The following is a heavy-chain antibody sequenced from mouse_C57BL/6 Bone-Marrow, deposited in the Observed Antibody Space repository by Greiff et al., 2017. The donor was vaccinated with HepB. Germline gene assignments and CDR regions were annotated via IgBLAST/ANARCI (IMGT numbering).Heavy chain of an antibody. V-gene: IGHV5-6*01. CDR3: ASPITTVVATSPSYWYFDV. D-gene: IGHD1-1*01. CDR2: ISSGGSYT. CDR1: GFTFSSYG. Sequence: EVMLVESGGDLVKPGGSLKLSCAASGFTFSSYGMSWVRQTPDKRLEWVATISSGGSYTYYPDSVKGRFTISRDNAKNTLYLQMSSLKSEDTAMYYCASPITTVVATSPSYWYFDVWGTGTTVTVSS. J-gene: IGHJ1*03.